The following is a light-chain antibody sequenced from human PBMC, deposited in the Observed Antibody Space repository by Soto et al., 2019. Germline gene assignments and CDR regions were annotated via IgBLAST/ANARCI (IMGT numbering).Light chain of an antibody. V-gene: IGKV3-11*01. Sequence: EIVLTQSPVTLSLSPGERATLFCRASQSIGGYLAWYQQRPGQAPRLVIYDASYRATGIPVRFSGSGSGTDFTLPISSLEPEDVAVYSCQQRFDWPITFGQGTRLDI. CDR1: QSIGGY. CDR3: QQRFDWPIT. J-gene: IGKJ5*01. CDR2: DAS.